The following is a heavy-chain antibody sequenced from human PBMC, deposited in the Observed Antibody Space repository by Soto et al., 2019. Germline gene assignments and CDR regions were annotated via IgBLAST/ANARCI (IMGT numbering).Heavy chain of an antibody. D-gene: IGHD3-10*01. CDR3: ERRERYYGSPGWFDP. CDR1: GGSISSFTPY. V-gene: IGHV4-39*01. CDR2: VYYNETT. Sequence: ETLSLTCSVPGGSISSFTPYCGWIRQPPGKGLEWMRTVYYNETTYYNPPLKSPLTIPVHTANNQLSRSRRCVTAAETATYFCERRERYYGSPGWFDPWGPGTLVTVYS. J-gene: IGHJ5*02.